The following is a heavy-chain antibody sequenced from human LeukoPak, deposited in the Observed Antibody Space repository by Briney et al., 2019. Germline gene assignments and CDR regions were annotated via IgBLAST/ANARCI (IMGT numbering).Heavy chain of an antibody. J-gene: IGHJ6*02. CDR2: ISFDGSRT. CDR3: ARDLGAYFWSGYYGYYYYGMDV. CDR1: GFTFRDYG. D-gene: IGHD3-3*01. Sequence: GGSLRLSCAASGFTFRDYGMHWVRRTPGKELEWLAVISFDGSRTYYADSVKGRFTISRDNSKNTLYLQMDSLRAEDTAVYYCARDLGAYFWSGYYGYYYYGMDVWGQGTTVTVSS. V-gene: IGHV3-30*03.